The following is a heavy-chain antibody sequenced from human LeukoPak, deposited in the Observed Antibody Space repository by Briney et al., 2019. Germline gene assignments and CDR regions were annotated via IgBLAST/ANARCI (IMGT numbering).Heavy chain of an antibody. CDR1: GGTFSSYA. D-gene: IGHD2-15*01. CDR3: ARVSLGYCSGGTCYFQDH. Sequence: SVKVSCKASGGTFSSYAISWVRQAPGQGLEWMGGIIPIFGTANYAQKFQGRVTITADESTSTAYMELSSLTSEDTAVYYCARVSLGYCSGGTCYFQDHWGQGTLVTVSS. J-gene: IGHJ4*02. V-gene: IGHV1-69*13. CDR2: IIPIFGTA.